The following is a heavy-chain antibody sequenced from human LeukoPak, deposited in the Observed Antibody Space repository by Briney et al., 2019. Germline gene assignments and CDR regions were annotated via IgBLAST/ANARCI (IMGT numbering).Heavy chain of an antibody. Sequence: GGSLRLSCAASGFTFSTYAVHWVRQAPGKGLEWVAVISYDGGNKYYADSVKGRFTISRDNSKNTLYLQMNSLRVEDTAVYYCARGPKSYYYDSSGYYPTYYYYGMDVWGQGTTVTVSS. CDR1: GFTFSTYA. J-gene: IGHJ6*02. CDR2: ISYDGGNK. D-gene: IGHD3-22*01. CDR3: ARGPKSYYYDSSGYYPTYYYYGMDV. V-gene: IGHV3-30-3*01.